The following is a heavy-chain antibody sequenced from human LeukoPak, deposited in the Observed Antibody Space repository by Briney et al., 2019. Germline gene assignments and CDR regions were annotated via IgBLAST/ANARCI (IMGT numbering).Heavy chain of an antibody. CDR3: AREGDSSGYYPDY. V-gene: IGHV4-59*01. D-gene: IGHD3-22*01. CDR2: IYYSGST. CDR1: GGSISSYY. Sequence: PSETLSLTCTVSGGSISSYYWSWIRQPPGRGLEWIGYIYYSGSTNYNPSLKSRVTISVDTSKNQFSLRLSSVTAADTAVYYCAREGDSSGYYPDYWGQGTLVTVSS. J-gene: IGHJ4*02.